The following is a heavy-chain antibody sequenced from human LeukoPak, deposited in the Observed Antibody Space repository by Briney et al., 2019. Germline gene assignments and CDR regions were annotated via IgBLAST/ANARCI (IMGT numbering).Heavy chain of an antibody. Sequence: ASVKVSCKASGYSFRDFGIGWVRQAPGQGLEWMGWINVYNGKTNSAEEVQGRVTMTTDTSTSTVYMELRSLRSDDTAVYYCASRSGTNPYYFDYWGQGTLVTVSS. CDR3: ASRSGTNPYYFDY. J-gene: IGHJ4*02. CDR1: GYSFRDFG. V-gene: IGHV1-18*01. D-gene: IGHD1-26*01. CDR2: INVYNGKT.